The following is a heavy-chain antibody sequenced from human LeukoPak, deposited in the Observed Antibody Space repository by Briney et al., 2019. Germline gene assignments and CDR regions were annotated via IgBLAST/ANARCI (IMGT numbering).Heavy chain of an antibody. D-gene: IGHD3-10*01. CDR2: IQSKTDGGTT. CDR3: ATLTVRGVINI. J-gene: IGHJ4*02. V-gene: IGHV3-15*01. Sequence: GGPLRLPCAASGFTFSNTWMNWVRQPPGKGLEWVGRIQSKTDGGTTEYAAPVKGRFTISRDDSKTTLYLQMNSLKTEDTAVYCCATLTVRGVINIWGQGTLVTVSS. CDR1: GFTFSNTW.